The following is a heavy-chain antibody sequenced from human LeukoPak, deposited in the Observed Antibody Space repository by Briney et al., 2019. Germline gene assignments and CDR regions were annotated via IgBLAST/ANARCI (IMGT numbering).Heavy chain of an antibody. J-gene: IGHJ4*02. D-gene: IGHD3-10*01. CDR2: IYYSGST. V-gene: IGHV4-59*12. CDR3: ARTMVRGASNIDFDY. CDR1: GGSISSYY. Sequence: SETLSLTCTVSGGSISSYYWIWIRQPPGKGLEWIGYIYYSGSTNYNRSLKSRVTISVDTSRNQFSLKLSSVTAADTAVYYCARTMVRGASNIDFDYWGQGTLVTVSS.